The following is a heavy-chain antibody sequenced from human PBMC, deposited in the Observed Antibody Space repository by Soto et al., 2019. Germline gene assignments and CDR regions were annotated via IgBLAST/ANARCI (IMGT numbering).Heavy chain of an antibody. V-gene: IGHV4-30-4*01. CDR3: XSYYDILTGYKQLGFDP. J-gene: IGHJ5*02. D-gene: IGHD3-9*01. CDR1: GGSISSGDYY. Sequence: SETLSLTCTVSGGSISSGDYYWSWIRQPPGKGLEWIGYIYYSGSTYYNPSLKSRVTISVDTSKNQFSLKLSSVTAADTAVYYCXSYYDILTGYKQLGFDPWGQGTLVTVSS. CDR2: IYYSGST.